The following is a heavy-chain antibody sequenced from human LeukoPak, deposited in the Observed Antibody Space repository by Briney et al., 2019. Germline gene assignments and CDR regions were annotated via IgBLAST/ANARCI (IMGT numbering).Heavy chain of an antibody. CDR3: VRSKSGTYGWFDP. CDR1: GGSISGYY. D-gene: IGHD4-17*01. J-gene: IGHJ5*02. CDR2: IYYTGST. V-gene: IGHV4-59*01. Sequence: SETLSLTCTVSGGSISGYYWSWIRQPPGKGLEWIGYIYYTGSTNYNPSLKSRVIISVDTSKNQFSLKVSSVTAADTAVYYCVRSKSGTYGWFDPWGQGTLVTVSS.